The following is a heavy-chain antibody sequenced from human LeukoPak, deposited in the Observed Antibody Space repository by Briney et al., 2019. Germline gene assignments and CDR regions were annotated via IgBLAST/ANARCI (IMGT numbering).Heavy chain of an antibody. CDR1: GYTFTGYY. CDR3: ARDLTGGASFDY. CDR2: INPNSGGT. V-gene: IGHV1-2*02. D-gene: IGHD2-8*02. Sequence: ASVKVSCKASGYTFTGYYMHWVRQAPGQGLEWMGWINPNSGGTNYAQKLQGRVTMTRDTSISTAYMELSRLRSDDTAVYYCARDLTGGASFDYWGQGTLVTVSS. J-gene: IGHJ4*02.